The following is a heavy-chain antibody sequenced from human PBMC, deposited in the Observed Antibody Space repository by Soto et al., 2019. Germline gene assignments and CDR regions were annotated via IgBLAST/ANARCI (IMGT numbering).Heavy chain of an antibody. CDR1: GGSFIGYY. Sequence: QVQLQQGGAGLLKPSETLSLTCAVSGGSFIGYYWNWIRQPPGKGLEWIGEIDHSGSTSYNPSLKNRVTISVDTSKRQISLKLSSVTAADTAVYYCACETSDYDILTAPTTFDIWGQGTMVAFSS. D-gene: IGHD3-9*01. CDR2: IDHSGST. J-gene: IGHJ3*02. V-gene: IGHV4-34*02. CDR3: ACETSDYDILTAPTTFDI.